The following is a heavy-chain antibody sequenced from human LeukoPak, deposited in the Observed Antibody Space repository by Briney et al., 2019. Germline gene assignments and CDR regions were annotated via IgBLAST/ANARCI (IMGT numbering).Heavy chain of an antibody. CDR2: ISAYNGTT. CDR3: ARALRATVTTIPTYYYYYGMDV. V-gene: IGHV1-18*04. CDR1: GYTFTSYG. Sequence: ASVKVSCNASGYTFTSYGISWVRQPPGQGLEWMGWISAYNGTTNYAQKLQGRVTMTADTSTSTAYMELRSLRSDDTAVYYCARALRATVTTIPTYYYYYGMDVWGQGTTVTVSS. D-gene: IGHD4-17*01. J-gene: IGHJ6*02.